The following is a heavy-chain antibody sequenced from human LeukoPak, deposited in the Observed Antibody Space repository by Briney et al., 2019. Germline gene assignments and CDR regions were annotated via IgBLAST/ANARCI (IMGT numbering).Heavy chain of an antibody. CDR1: GYSISSGYY. V-gene: IGHV4-38-2*02. CDR3: ARDRGGGSGSYNWFDP. D-gene: IGHD3-10*01. Sequence: SETLSLTCTVSGYSISSGYYWGWIRQPPGKGLEWIGSIYHSGSTYCNPSLKSRVTISVDTSKNQFSLKLSSVTAADTAVYYCARDRGGGSGSYNWFDPWGQGTLVTVSS. J-gene: IGHJ5*02. CDR2: IYHSGST.